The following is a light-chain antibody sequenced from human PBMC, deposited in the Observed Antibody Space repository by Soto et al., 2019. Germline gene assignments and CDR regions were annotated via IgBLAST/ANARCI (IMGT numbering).Light chain of an antibody. J-gene: IGKJ2*02. CDR1: QSISTY. CDR3: QQGYSNPRT. V-gene: IGKV1-39*01. Sequence: DIQMTQSPSSLSASVGDRVTITCRASQSISTYLNWYQQIPGKAPKLLIYAASTLQSGVPSRFSGGGSGTDFTLTISSLQSEDFATYFCQQGYSNPRTFGQGTKLEIK. CDR2: AAS.